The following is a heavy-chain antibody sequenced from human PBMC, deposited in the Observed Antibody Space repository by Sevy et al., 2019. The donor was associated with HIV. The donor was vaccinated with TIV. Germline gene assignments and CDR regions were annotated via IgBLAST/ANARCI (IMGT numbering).Heavy chain of an antibody. CDR1: GFTFSSYA. CDR3: AKYQGSSGYFGY. CDR2: ISGSGGST. V-gene: IGHV3-23*01. D-gene: IGHD3-22*01. Sequence: GGSLRLSCAASGFTFSSYAMSWVRQAPGKGLEWVSAISGSGGSTYYTDSVKGRFTISRDNSKNTLYLQMNSLRAEDTAVYYCAKYQGSSGYFGYWGQGTLVTVSS. J-gene: IGHJ4*02.